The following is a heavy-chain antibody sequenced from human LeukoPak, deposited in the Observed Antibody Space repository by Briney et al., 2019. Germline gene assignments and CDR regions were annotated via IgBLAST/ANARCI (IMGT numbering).Heavy chain of an antibody. CDR1: GFIFSNSW. CDR3: ARDPNGDYIGTFDM. J-gene: IGHJ3*02. Sequence: GGSLRLSCAASGFIFSNSWMAWVRQAPGKGLEWVSSISGSGGSTQYADSVQGRFAISRDNSKNTLYLQMNSLRVEDTAMYFCARDPNGDYIGTFDMWGRGTKVSVSS. V-gene: IGHV3-23*01. D-gene: IGHD4-17*01. CDR2: ISGSGGST.